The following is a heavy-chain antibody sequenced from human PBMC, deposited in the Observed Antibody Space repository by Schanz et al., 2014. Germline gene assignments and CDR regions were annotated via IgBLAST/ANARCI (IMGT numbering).Heavy chain of an antibody. Sequence: EVQLVESGGGLIQPGGSLRLSCAASGLTLSDYWMHWVRQAPGKGLEWVSFIYGGSTYYTDSVKGRFTISRDNSKNTLYLQMNSLRAEDTAVYYCARTTNPFNFDSWPYLDYWGQGTLVTVSS. V-gene: IGHV3-66*01. CDR3: ARTTNPFNFDSWPYLDY. CDR2: IYGGST. J-gene: IGHJ4*02. D-gene: IGHD3-9*01. CDR1: GLTLSDYW.